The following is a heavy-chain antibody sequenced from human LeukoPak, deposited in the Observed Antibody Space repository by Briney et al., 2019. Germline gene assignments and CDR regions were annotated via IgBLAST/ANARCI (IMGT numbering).Heavy chain of an antibody. CDR2: IIPIFGTA. CDR1: GGTFSSYA. D-gene: IGHD3-10*01. CDR3: ARAAYYYGSGSYHFDY. Sequence: ASVKVSCKASGGTFSSYASSWVRQAPGQGLEWMGGIIPIFGTANYAQKFQGRVTITADESTSTAYMGLGSLRSEDTAVYYCARAAYYYGSGSYHFDYWGQGTLVTVSS. J-gene: IGHJ4*02. V-gene: IGHV1-69*13.